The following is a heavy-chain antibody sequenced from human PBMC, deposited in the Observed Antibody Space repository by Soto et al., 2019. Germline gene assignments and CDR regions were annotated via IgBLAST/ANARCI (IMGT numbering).Heavy chain of an antibody. CDR2: IKSKTDGGTT. J-gene: IGHJ5*02. CDR3: TTDRTYYDFWSGYNGFDP. V-gene: IGHV3-15*07. D-gene: IGHD3-3*01. Sequence: GGSLRLSCAASGFTFSNAWMNWVRQAPGKGLEWVGRIKSKTDGGTTDYAAPVKGRFTISRDDSKNTLYLQMNSLKTEDTAVYYCTTDRTYYDFWSGYNGFDPWGQGTLVTVSS. CDR1: GFTFSNAW.